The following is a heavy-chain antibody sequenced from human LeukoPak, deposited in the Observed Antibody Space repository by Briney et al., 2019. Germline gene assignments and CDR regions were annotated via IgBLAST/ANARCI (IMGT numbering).Heavy chain of an antibody. J-gene: IGHJ4*02. CDR1: GGSFSGHY. CDR3: ARDNYGSYSGIDY. D-gene: IGHD1-26*01. V-gene: IGHV4-34*01. CDR2: INHGGST. Sequence: SETLSLTCAVSGGSFSGHYWNWIRQPPGKGLEWIGEINHGGSTNYNPSLKSRVTISVDTSQNQFSLRLSSVTAADTAVYYCARDNYGSYSGIDYWGQGTLVTVSS.